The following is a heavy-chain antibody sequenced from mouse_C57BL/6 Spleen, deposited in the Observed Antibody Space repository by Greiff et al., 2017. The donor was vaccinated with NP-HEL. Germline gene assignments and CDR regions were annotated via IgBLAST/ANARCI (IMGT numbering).Heavy chain of an antibody. CDR1: GYTFTSYW. V-gene: IGHV1-55*01. D-gene: IGHD2-4*01. Sequence: QVQLQQPGAELVKPGASVKMSCKASGYTFTSYWITWVKQRPGQGLEWMGDIYPGSGSTNYNEKFKSKATLTVGSSSSTAYMQLSSLTSEDSAVYYCARSGIYYDYDDAMDYWGQGTSVTVSS. CDR3: ARSGIYYDYDDAMDY. J-gene: IGHJ4*01. CDR2: IYPGSGST.